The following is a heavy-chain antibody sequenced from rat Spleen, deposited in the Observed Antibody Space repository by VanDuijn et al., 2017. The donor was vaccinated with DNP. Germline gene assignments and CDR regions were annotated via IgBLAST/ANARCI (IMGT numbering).Heavy chain of an antibody. CDR1: GYSITSNY. V-gene: IGHV3-1*01. Sequence: EVQLQESGPGLVKPSQSLSLTCSVTGYSITSNYWGWIRKFPGNKMEWIGHISYSGSTTYNPSLKSRISITRDTSKNQFFLQLNSVTTEDTATYYCARETGYNYGYAMDAWGQGTSVTVSS. D-gene: IGHD1-4*01. CDR3: ARETGYNYGYAMDA. CDR2: ISYSGST. J-gene: IGHJ4*01.